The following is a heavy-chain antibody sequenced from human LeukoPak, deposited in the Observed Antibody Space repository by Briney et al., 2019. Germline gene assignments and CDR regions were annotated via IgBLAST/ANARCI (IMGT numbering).Heavy chain of an antibody. CDR3: AKEGYGSGSYLYN. CDR1: GFTFSSYT. D-gene: IGHD3-10*01. V-gene: IGHV3-23*01. Sequence: GGSLRLSCAASGFTFSSYTMSWVRQAPGKGLEWVSAISGSGVNTYYADSVKGRFTISRDNSKNRLYLQTNSLRAEDTAIYYCAKEGYGSGSYLYNWGQGTLVTVSS. CDR2: ISGSGVNT. J-gene: IGHJ4*02.